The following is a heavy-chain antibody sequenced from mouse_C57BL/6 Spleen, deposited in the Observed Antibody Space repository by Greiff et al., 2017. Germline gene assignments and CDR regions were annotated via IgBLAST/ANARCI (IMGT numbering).Heavy chain of an antibody. D-gene: IGHD2-4*01. CDR1: GFSLTSYG. V-gene: IGHV2-6-1*01. J-gene: IGHJ4*01. CDR2: IWSDGST. Sequence: VKLLESGPGLVAPSQSLSITCTVSGFSLTSYGVHWVRQPPGKGLEWLVVIWSDGSTTYNSALKSRLSISKDNSKSQVFLKMNSLQTDDTAMYYCARHGDYDRYAMDYWGQGTSVTVSS. CDR3: ARHGDYDRYAMDY.